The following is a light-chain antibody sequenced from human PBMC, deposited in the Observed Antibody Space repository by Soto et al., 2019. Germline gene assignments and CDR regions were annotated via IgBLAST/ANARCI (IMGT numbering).Light chain of an antibody. CDR1: QSVSSSY. CDR3: QQYGSSKFT. CDR2: GAS. V-gene: IGKV3-20*01. Sequence: EIVLTQSPGTLSLSPGERATLSCRASQSVSSSYLAWYHQKPGQAPRLRIYGASSRATGIPDRFSGSGSGTDFPLTISRLEPEDFAVYYCQQYGSSKFTFGPGTKVDIK. J-gene: IGKJ3*01.